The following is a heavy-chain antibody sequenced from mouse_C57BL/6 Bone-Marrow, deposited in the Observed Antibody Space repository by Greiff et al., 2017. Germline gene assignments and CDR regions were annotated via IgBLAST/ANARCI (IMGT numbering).Heavy chain of an antibody. V-gene: IGHV5-12*01. J-gene: IGHJ4*01. CDR2: ISNGGGST. Sequence: EVKLVESGGGLVQPGGSLKLSCAASGFTFSDYYMYWVRQTPEKSLEWVAYISNGGGSTYYPDTVKGRFTISRDNAKNTMYLQLSRLQSEDTAMYYCAKDEMDYWGQGTSVTVSS. CDR1: GFTFSDYY. CDR3: AKDEMDY.